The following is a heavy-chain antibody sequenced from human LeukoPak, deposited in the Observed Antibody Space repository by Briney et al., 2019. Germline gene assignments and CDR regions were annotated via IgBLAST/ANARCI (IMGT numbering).Heavy chain of an antibody. Sequence: GGSLRLSCAASGFTFSSYWMSWVRQAPGKGLEWVANIKQDGSEKYYVDSVKGRFTISRDNAKNSLYLQMNSLRAEDTAVYYCARDYGSAPGWFDPWGQGTLVTVSS. CDR2: IKQDGSEK. J-gene: IGHJ5*02. CDR3: ARDYGSAPGWFDP. D-gene: IGHD3-10*01. CDR1: GFTFSSYW. V-gene: IGHV3-7*01.